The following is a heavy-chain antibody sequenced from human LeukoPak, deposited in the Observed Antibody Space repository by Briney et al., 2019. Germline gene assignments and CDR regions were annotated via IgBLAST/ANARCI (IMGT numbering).Heavy chain of an antibody. CDR2: FDPEDGET. Sequence: ASVKVSCKVSGYTLTELSMHWVRQAPGKGLEWMGGFDPEDGETIYAQKFQGRVTMTEDTSTDTAYMELSSLRSEDTAVYYCATGEWNCCGGSCYASNYWGQGNLVTVSP. V-gene: IGHV1-24*01. CDR1: GYTLTELS. CDR3: ATGEWNCCGGSCYASNY. D-gene: IGHD2-15*01. J-gene: IGHJ4*02.